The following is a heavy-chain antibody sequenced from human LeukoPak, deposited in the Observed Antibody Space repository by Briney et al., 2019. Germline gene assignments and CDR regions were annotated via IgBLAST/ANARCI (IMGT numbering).Heavy chain of an antibody. CDR3: ARDILTKQAYSGHDN. V-gene: IGHV3-48*02. D-gene: IGHD5-12*01. J-gene: IGHJ4*02. Sequence: GGSLRLSCAASRFTFSSYEMNWVRQAPGKGLEWVSYISSSSNTIYYADSVKGRFTISRDNAKNSLYLLMNSLRDEDTAVYYCARDILTKQAYSGHDNWGQGTLVTVSS. CDR2: ISSSSNTI. CDR1: RFTFSSYE.